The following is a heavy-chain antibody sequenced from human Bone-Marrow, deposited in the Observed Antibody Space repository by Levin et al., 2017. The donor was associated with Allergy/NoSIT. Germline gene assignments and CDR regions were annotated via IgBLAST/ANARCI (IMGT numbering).Heavy chain of an antibody. Sequence: GGSLRLSCAASGFTFSSYAMHWVRQAPGKGLEWVAVISYDGSNKYYADSVKGRFTISRDNSKNTLYLQMNSLRAEDTAVYYCARDYYYEEDAFDIWGQGTMVTVSS. CDR1: GFTFSSYA. CDR2: ISYDGSNK. D-gene: IGHD3-22*01. CDR3: ARDYYYEEDAFDI. V-gene: IGHV3-30*04. J-gene: IGHJ3*02.